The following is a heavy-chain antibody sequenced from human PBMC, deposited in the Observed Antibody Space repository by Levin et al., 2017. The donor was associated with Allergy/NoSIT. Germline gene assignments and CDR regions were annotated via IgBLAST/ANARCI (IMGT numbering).Heavy chain of an antibody. V-gene: IGHV4-59*08. CDR1: GGSISSYY. D-gene: IGHD2-2*01. Sequence: PSETLSLTCTVSGGSISSYYWSWIRQPPGKGLEWIGYIYYSGSTNYNPSLKSRVTISVDTSKNQFSLKLSSVTAADTAVYYCARHFCSSTNCDAFDIWGQGTMVTVSS. CDR3: ARHFCSSTNCDAFDI. J-gene: IGHJ3*02. CDR2: IYYSGST.